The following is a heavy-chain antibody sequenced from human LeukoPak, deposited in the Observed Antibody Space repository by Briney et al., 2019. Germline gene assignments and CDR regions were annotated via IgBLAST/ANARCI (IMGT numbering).Heavy chain of an antibody. CDR1: GFTFSSYW. V-gene: IGHV3-74*03. Sequence: PGGSLRLSCAASGFTFSSYWMHWVRQAPGKGLVWVSRIDSDGSSTTYADSVKGRFTVSRDNAKNTLYLQMSSLRAEDTAVYYCARAGRVNYYDSSGYYFVSWGQGTLVTVSS. CDR3: ARAGRVNYYDSSGYYFVS. J-gene: IGHJ4*02. CDR2: IDSDGSST. D-gene: IGHD3-22*01.